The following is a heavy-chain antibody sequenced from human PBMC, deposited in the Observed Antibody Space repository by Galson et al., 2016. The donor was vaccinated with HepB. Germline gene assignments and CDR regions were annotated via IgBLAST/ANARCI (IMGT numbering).Heavy chain of an antibody. J-gene: IGHJ4*02. CDR1: GFTFSSHS. D-gene: IGHD3-9*01. Sequence: SLRLSCAASGFTFSSHSMHWVRQAPGKGLEYVSAITDGGDTSYYADSEKGRFTISRNNSANTLYLHMSSLRTEDMAVYFCARSPFYDILTGYLDYWGQGVLVTVSS. V-gene: IGHV3-64*02. CDR3: ARSPFYDILTGYLDY. CDR2: ITDGGDTS.